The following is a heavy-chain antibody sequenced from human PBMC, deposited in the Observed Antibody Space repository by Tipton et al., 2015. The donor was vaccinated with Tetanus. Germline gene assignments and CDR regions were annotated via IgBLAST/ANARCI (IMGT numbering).Heavy chain of an antibody. D-gene: IGHD2-21*02. Sequence: SLRLSCAASGFTFSSYNMNWVRQAPGKGLEWVSYITSSSSTIYYADSVKGRFTISRDNAKNSLYLQMISLRAEDTAVYSCARGMAEASNCGGDCYSDHWGQGTLVTVSS. CDR1: GFTFSSYN. V-gene: IGHV3-48*04. CDR2: ITSSSSTI. J-gene: IGHJ4*02. CDR3: ARGMAEASNCGGDCYSDH.